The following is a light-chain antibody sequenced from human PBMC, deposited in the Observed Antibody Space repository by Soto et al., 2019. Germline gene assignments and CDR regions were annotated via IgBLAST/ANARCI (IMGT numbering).Light chain of an antibody. Sequence: DIQMTQSPSTLSGSVGDKVTITCRASQTISSWLAWYQQKPGKAPKLLIYKASTLKSGVPSRFSGSGSGTDFTLTISSLQPEDFATYYCQQSYTTPINFGPGTKVDIK. CDR2: KAS. V-gene: IGKV1-5*03. CDR3: QQSYTTPIN. J-gene: IGKJ3*01. CDR1: QTISSW.